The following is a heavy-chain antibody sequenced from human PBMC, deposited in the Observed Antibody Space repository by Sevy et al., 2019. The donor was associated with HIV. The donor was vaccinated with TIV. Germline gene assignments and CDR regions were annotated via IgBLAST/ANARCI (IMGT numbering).Heavy chain of an antibody. CDR3: ARYCSSTTCYLYIDV. CDR2: ISSNSNTI. D-gene: IGHD2-2*01. Sequence: GGSLRLSCAASGFIFNTYAMNWVRQAPGKGLEWVSYISSNSNTIYYADSVKGRFTISRDNAKNSLYLQMNSLRDEDTAVYYCARYCSSTTCYLYIDVWGKGTTVIVSS. CDR1: GFIFNTYA. V-gene: IGHV3-48*02. J-gene: IGHJ6*03.